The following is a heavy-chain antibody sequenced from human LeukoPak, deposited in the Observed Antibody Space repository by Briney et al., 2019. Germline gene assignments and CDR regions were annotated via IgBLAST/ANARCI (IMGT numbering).Heavy chain of an antibody. CDR2: ISTDGNNE. V-gene: IGHV3-30*18. D-gene: IGHD6-19*01. J-gene: IGHJ4*02. CDR1: GFSFTMYG. Sequence: VGSLRLSCAASGFSFTMYGIHWVRQAPGKGLERVAVISTDGNNEYYANSVKVRFTISRDNSKNTVYLQMTSLRTEDTAVYYCAKDQIGWAPGYVSGPLDQWGQGTLVTVSS. CDR3: AKDQIGWAPGYVSGPLDQ.